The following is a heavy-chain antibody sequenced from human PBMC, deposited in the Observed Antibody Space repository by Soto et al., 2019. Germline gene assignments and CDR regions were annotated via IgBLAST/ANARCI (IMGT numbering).Heavy chain of an antibody. CDR1: GGSISSSSYY. CDR2: IYYSGST. Sequence: PSETLSLTCTVSGGSISSSSYYWGWIRQPPGKGLEWIGSIYYSGSTYYNPSLKSRVTISVDTSKNHFSLKLSSVTAADTAVYYCASLPEGYCSGGSCYSILFFDPWGQGTLVTVSP. CDR3: ASLPEGYCSGGSCYSILFFDP. V-gene: IGHV4-39*01. D-gene: IGHD2-15*01. J-gene: IGHJ5*02.